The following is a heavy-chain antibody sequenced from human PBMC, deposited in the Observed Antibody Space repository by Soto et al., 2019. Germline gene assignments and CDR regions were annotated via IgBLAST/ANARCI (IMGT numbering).Heavy chain of an antibody. CDR1: GYTFTDYH. J-gene: IGHJ5*01. CDR3: AREGGSETLQPSYNWFDT. V-gene: IGHV1-2*02. CDR2: INANNGGA. Sequence: ASVKVSCKASGYTFTDYHIHWVRQAPGQGLEFMGWINANNGGAGSAQQFQGRVTVTRDTSITTGYMELSNLRSDDTAVYYCAREGGSETLQPSYNWFDTWGHGTLVTVSS. D-gene: IGHD6-25*01.